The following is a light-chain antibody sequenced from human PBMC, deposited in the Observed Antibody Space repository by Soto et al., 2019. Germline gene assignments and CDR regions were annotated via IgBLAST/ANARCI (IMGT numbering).Light chain of an antibody. CDR3: QQYNNWPRT. J-gene: IGKJ1*01. V-gene: IGKV3-15*01. CDR1: QSVSSN. CDR2: GAS. Sequence: EIVMTQSPATLSVSPGERATLSCRASQSVSSNLAGYQQKPGQAPRLLIYGASTRATGIPARFSGRGSGTDFTLAISSLQSEYVACYYCQQYNNWPRTFGQGTKVEIK.